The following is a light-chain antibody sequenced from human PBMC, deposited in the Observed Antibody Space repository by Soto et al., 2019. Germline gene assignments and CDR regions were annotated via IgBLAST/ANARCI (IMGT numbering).Light chain of an antibody. J-gene: IGLJ2*01. CDR1: SSNIGAGYD. CDR3: QSYDSSLSGVV. CDR2: GNS. Sequence: QSVLTQPPSVSGAPGQRVTISCTGSSSNIGAGYDVHWYQQLPGTAPKLLIYGNSNRPSGVLDRFSGSKSGTSASLAITGLQAEDEAGYYCQSYDSSLSGVVFGGGTKLTVL. V-gene: IGLV1-40*01.